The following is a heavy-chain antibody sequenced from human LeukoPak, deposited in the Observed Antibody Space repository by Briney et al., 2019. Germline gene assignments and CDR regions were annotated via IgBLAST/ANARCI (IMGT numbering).Heavy chain of an antibody. Sequence: GGSLRLSCAASGFTFDDYPMHWVRQVPGKGLEWVSLISGDGGTTYYADSVKGRLTISRDNSKNSLYLQMNSLRTEDTALYYCTENGGYSDAFDIWGQGTMVTVSS. CDR1: GFTFDDYP. CDR2: ISGDGGTT. D-gene: IGHD3-10*01. CDR3: TENGGYSDAFDI. V-gene: IGHV3-43*02. J-gene: IGHJ3*02.